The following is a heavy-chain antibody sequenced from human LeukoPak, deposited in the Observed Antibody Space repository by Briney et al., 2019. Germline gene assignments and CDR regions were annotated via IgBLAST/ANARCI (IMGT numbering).Heavy chain of an antibody. CDR2: INDSGEST. CDR1: GFTFSTYA. Sequence: GGSLRLSCAASGFTFSTYAMTWVRQAPGKGLEWVSTINDSGESTYYADSVKGWFTISRDNSKNTLYVQMNSLRGEDTAVYYCAKDESGDCSSTRCYKWFDPWGQGTLVTVSS. V-gene: IGHV3-23*01. D-gene: IGHD2-2*02. J-gene: IGHJ5*02. CDR3: AKDESGDCSSTRCYKWFDP.